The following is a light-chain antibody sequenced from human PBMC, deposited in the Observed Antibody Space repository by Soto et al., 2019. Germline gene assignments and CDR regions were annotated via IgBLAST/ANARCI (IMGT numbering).Light chain of an antibody. CDR2: DAS. CDR3: QQRSIWPVS. J-gene: IGKJ5*01. CDR1: QSVSSY. Sequence: EIVLTQSPATLSLSPGERATLSCRASQSVSSYLAWYQQKPGQAPRLLIFDASNRATGIPARFSGSGSATDFTLTISSLEPEDFAVYYCQQRSIWPVSFGQGTRLEIK. V-gene: IGKV3-11*01.